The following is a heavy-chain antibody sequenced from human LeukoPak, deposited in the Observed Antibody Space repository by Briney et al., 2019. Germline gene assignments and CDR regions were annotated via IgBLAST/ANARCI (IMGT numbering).Heavy chain of an antibody. J-gene: IGHJ4*02. D-gene: IGHD3-10*01. CDR1: GYTFTAYY. CDR3: ATLSHYFGSGKGIHDY. V-gene: IGHV1-2*02. Sequence: ASVKVSCMASGYTFTAYYMHWVRQAPGQGLEWMGWINPNSGDTNYAQKFQGRVTMTRDTSISTAYMELSRLRSDDTAVYYCATLSHYFGSGKGIHDYWGQGTLVTVSS. CDR2: INPNSGDT.